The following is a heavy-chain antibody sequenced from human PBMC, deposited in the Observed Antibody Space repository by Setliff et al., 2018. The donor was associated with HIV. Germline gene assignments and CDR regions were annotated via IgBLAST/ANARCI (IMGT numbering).Heavy chain of an antibody. CDR3: ARQGRPGDFDS. CDR2: IYSSGST. Sequence: LSLTCTVSGGSISSYYWTWIRQPPGKGLEWIGYIYSSGSTNYNPSLKSRVTISVDTSKNQFSLKLSSVTAADTAVYYCARQGRPGDFDSWGQGTLVTVSS. CDR1: GGSISSYY. V-gene: IGHV4-4*09. D-gene: IGHD7-27*01. J-gene: IGHJ4*02.